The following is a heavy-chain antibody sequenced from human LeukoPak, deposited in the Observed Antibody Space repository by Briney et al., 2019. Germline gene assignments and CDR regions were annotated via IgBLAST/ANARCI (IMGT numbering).Heavy chain of an antibody. CDR1: GGSISSYY. D-gene: IGHD5-12*01. CDR3: ARASWLPQSRNYYYMDV. V-gene: IGHV4-59*01. J-gene: IGHJ6*03. CDR2: IYYSGST. Sequence: PSETLSLTCTVSGGSISSYYWSWIRQPPGKGLEWIGNIYYSGSTNYNPSLKSRVTISEDTSKNHFSLKLSSVTAADTAVYYCARASWLPQSRNYYYMDVWGKGTTVTISS.